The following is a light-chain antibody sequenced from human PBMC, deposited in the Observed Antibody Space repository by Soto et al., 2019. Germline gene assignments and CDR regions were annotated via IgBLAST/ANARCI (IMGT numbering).Light chain of an antibody. Sequence: EIVLTQSPGTLSLSPGERATLSCRASQSVSNNYLAWYQQKPGQAPRLLIYGASNRATGIADRFSGSGSGIDFTLTVNRLEPGDFAVYYCQQYGSLPFTFGQGTRLEIK. CDR1: QSVSNNY. CDR3: QQYGSLPFT. V-gene: IGKV3-20*01. CDR2: GAS. J-gene: IGKJ5*01.